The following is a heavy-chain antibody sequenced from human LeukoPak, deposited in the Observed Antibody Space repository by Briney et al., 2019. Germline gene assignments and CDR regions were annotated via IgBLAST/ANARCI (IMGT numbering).Heavy chain of an antibody. Sequence: GGSLRLSCEASGFNFNTYWMGWVRQAPGKGLEWVANIKQDASEKNYVDSVKGRFTISKDNAKNSLYLQMNSLRAEDTAVYYCTSANYGPAYWGQGTLVTVSS. D-gene: IGHD5-24*01. CDR1: GFNFNTYW. CDR2: IKQDASEK. J-gene: IGHJ4*02. V-gene: IGHV3-7*01. CDR3: TSANYGPAY.